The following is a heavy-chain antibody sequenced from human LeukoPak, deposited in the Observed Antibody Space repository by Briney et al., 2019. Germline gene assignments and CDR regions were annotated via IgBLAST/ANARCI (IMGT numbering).Heavy chain of an antibody. D-gene: IGHD2-8*02. CDR1: GFTFSTFA. CDR2: ISPSGGEI. V-gene: IGHV3-23*01. Sequence: AGGSLRLSCEASGFTFSTFAMIWVRQPPGKGLEWVSSISPSGGEIHYADSVRGRFTISRDNSKSTLSLQMNSLRAEDTAIYYCATYRQVLLPFESWGQGTLVTVSS. J-gene: IGHJ4*02. CDR3: ATYRQVLLPFES.